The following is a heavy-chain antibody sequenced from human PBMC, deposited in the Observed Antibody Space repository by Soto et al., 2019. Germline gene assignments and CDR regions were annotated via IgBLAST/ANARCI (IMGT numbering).Heavy chain of an antibody. V-gene: IGHV1-8*01. CDR2: MNPGSGDT. J-gene: IGHJ5*02. CDR3: AKMATFGSLNWFDP. CDR1: GYSFTNND. D-gene: IGHD3-16*01. Sequence: ASVKVSCKXSGYSFTNNDVTWVRQATGQGLEWMGWMNPGSGDTGYAQKFQGRVTMTRDISIATAYMELSSLRSDDTAIYYCAKMATFGSLNWFDPWGQGTLVTVSS.